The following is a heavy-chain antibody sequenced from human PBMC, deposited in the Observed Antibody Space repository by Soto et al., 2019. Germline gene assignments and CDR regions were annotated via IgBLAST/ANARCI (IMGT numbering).Heavy chain of an antibody. D-gene: IGHD1-26*01. V-gene: IGHV3-23*01. J-gene: IGHJ4*02. CDR2: ISGSGGST. Sequence: EVQLLESGGGLVQPGGSLRLSRAASGFTFSSYAMSWVRQAPGKGLEWVSAISGSGGSTYYADSVKGRFTISRDNSKNTLYLQMNSLRAEDTAVYYCAKDLVGATTLYYFDYWGQGTLVTVSS. CDR3: AKDLVGATTLYYFDY. CDR1: GFTFSSYA.